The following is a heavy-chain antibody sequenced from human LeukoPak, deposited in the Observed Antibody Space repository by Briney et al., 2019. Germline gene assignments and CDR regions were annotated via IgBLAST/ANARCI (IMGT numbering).Heavy chain of an antibody. J-gene: IGHJ4*02. CDR3: ASSITIFGVVLRTIYFDY. Sequence: SETLSLTCTVSGGSISSSSYYWGWIRQPPGKGLEWIGGMYYSGSTYYNPSLKSRVIISVDTSKNQFSLKLRSVTAADTAVYYCASSITIFGVVLRTIYFDYWGQGILSPSPQ. CDR1: GGSISSSSYY. D-gene: IGHD3-3*01. V-gene: IGHV4-39*01. CDR2: MYYSGST.